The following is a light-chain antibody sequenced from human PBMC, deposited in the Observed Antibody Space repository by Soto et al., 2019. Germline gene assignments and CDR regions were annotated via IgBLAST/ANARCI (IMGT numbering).Light chain of an antibody. CDR3: SSFTSSSTRV. Sequence: QSALTQSASVSGSPGQSITISCTGTSSDVGAYNYVSWYQQHPGKAPKLIIYDVSNRPSGVSNRFSGSKSGNTASLTISALQAEDEAHYYCSSFTSSSTRVFGTGTKLTVL. J-gene: IGLJ1*01. CDR1: SSDVGAYNY. V-gene: IGLV2-14*01. CDR2: DVS.